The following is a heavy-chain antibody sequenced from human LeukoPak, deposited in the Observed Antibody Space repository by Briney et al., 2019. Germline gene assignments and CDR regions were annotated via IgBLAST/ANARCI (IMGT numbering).Heavy chain of an antibody. Sequence: GSLRLSCAASGFTFSSYAMSWVRQAPGKGLEWVSAISGSGGSTYYADSVKGRFTISRDNSKNTLYLQMNSLRAEDTAVYYCAKGKRGYCSGGSCPRYIDVWGKGTTVTVSS. J-gene: IGHJ6*03. D-gene: IGHD2-15*01. V-gene: IGHV3-23*01. CDR3: AKGKRGYCSGGSCPRYIDV. CDR1: GFTFSSYA. CDR2: ISGSGGST.